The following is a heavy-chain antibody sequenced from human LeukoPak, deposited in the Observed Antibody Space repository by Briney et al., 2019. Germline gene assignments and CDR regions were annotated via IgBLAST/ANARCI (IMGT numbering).Heavy chain of an antibody. CDR1: GYTFTSYG. CDR2: ISAYNGNT. J-gene: IGHJ6*02. D-gene: IGHD6-19*01. V-gene: IGHV1-18*01. Sequence: ASVKVSCKASGYTFTSYGISWVRQAPGQGLEWMGWISAYNGNTNYAQKLQGRVTITRDTSASTAYMELSSLRSEDTAVYYCTRDPRVGGWYSTNPYYYYGMDVWGQGTTVTVSS. CDR3: TRDPRVGGWYSTNPYYYYGMDV.